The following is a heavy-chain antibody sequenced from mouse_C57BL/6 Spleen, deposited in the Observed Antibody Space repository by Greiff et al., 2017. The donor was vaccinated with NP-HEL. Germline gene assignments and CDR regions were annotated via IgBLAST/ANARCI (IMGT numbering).Heavy chain of an antibody. V-gene: IGHV5-4*01. J-gene: IGHJ2*01. CDR2: ISDGGSYT. D-gene: IGHD3-2*02. CDR1: GFTFSSDA. CDR3: ARDRRQLRLLYYFDY. Sequence: DVQLVESGGGLVKPGGSLKLSCAASGFTFSSDAMSWVRQTPEQRLEWVATISDGGSYTYYPANVKGRFTISRDNATNNPYLQMSHLKSEDTAMYYCARDRRQLRLLYYFDYWGQGTTLTVSS.